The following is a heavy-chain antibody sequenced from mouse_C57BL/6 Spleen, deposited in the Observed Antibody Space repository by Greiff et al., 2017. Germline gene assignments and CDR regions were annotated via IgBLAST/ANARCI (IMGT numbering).Heavy chain of an antibody. D-gene: IGHD1-1*01. Sequence: SGAELVRPGASVKLSCTASGFNIKDYYMHWVKQRPEQGLEWIGRIDPEDGDTEYAPKFQGKATMTADKSSNTAYLQLSSLTSEDAAVXYCTSYYGSSPYFDYWGKGTTLTVSS. V-gene: IGHV14-1*01. CDR1: GFNIKDYY. CDR2: IDPEDGDT. J-gene: IGHJ2*01. CDR3: TSYYGSSPYFDY.